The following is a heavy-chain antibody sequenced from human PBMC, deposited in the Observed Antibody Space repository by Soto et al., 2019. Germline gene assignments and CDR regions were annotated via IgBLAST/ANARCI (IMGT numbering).Heavy chain of an antibody. D-gene: IGHD3-10*01. J-gene: IGHJ5*02. CDR1: GYTFSSHW. CDR3: VAGSLNRLDP. V-gene: IGHV3-7*05. CDR2: IHQEGSEK. Sequence: PGGSLRLSCAAAGYTFSSHWMCWVRQAPGKGLEWVANIHQEGSEKYYVDSVKGRFTISRDNAKNSMYLQMNSLETEDTAVYYCVAGSLNRLDPWGQGTLVTVSS.